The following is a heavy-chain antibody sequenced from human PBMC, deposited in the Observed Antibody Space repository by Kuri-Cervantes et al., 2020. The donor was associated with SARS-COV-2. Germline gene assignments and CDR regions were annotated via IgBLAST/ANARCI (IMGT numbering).Heavy chain of an antibody. Sequence: GGSLRLSCAASGFTFSSYSMNWVRQAPGKGLEWVSYISSSSSTTYYADSVKGRFTISRDNAKNSLYLQMNSLRDEDTAVYYCARERSYYDFWSGYSDNWFDPWGQGTLVTVSS. CDR1: GFTFSSYS. V-gene: IGHV3-48*02. CDR3: ARERSYYDFWSGYSDNWFDP. J-gene: IGHJ5*02. CDR2: ISSSSSTT. D-gene: IGHD3-3*01.